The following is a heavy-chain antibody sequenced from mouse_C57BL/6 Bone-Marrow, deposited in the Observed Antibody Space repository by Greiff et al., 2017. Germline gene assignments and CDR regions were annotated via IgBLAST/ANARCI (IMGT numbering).Heavy chain of an antibody. D-gene: IGHD3-2*02. CDR1: GYTFTSYG. CDR3: ARKEGNSSGDSFAY. V-gene: IGHV1-81*01. CDR2: IYPRSGNT. J-gene: IGHJ3*01. Sequence: QVQLQQSGAELARPGASVKLSCKASGYTFTSYGISWVKQSTGQGLEWIGEIYPRSGNTYYNEKFKGKATLTADKSSSTAYMELRSLTSEDAAVYFCARKEGNSSGDSFAYWGQGTLVTVSA.